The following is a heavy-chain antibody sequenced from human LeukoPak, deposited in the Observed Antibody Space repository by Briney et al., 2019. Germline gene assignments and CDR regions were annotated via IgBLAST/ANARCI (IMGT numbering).Heavy chain of an antibody. CDR3: ARWTDYYDSSGYYVNDY. D-gene: IGHD3-22*01. CDR2: ISAYNGNT. CDR1: GYTFTSYA. J-gene: IGHJ4*02. V-gene: IGHV1-18*01. Sequence: APVKVSCKASGYTFTSYAMNRVRQAPGQGLEWMGWISAYNGNTNYAQKLQGRVTMTTDTSTSTAYMELRSLRSDDTAVYYCARWTDYYDSSGYYVNDYWGQGTLVTVSS.